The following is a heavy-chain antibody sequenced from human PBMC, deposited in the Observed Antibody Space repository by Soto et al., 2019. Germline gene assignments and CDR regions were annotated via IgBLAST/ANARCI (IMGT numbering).Heavy chain of an antibody. D-gene: IGHD3-9*01. CDR3: ARDVILSRGFDP. V-gene: IGHV1-69*08. Sequence: QVQLVQSGAEVKKPGSSVKVSCKASGGTFSSYTISWVRQAPGQGLEWMGRIIPSLGIANYAQKFQGRVTITTDKSTSTAYMELSSLRSEDTAVYYCARDVILSRGFDPWGQGTLVTVSS. CDR1: GGTFSSYT. CDR2: IIPSLGIA. J-gene: IGHJ5*02.